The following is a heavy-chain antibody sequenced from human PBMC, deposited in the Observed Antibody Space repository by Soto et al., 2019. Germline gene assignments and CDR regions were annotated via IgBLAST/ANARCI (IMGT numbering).Heavy chain of an antibody. J-gene: IGHJ4*02. CDR3: ARDGELVGATVFTY. Sequence: QVQLAQSGAEVKKPGASVKVSCKASGYTFTDYYLHWVRQAPGQGLEWMGWINPKSGGTHCAQNFQGRVTMTSDTSNSTASMELSRLTSDDTAIYYCARDGELVGATVFTYWGQGILVTVSS. CDR2: INPKSGGT. D-gene: IGHD1-26*01. CDR1: GYTFTDYY. V-gene: IGHV1-2*02.